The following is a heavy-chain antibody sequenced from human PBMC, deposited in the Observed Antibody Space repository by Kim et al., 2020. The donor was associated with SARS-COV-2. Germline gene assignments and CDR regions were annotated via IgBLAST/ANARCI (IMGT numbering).Heavy chain of an antibody. CDR2: INTDNGDT. CDR3: ARAPISDA. Sequence: ASVKVSCKASGYSFTAYSMIWVRQAPGEGLEWMGWINTDNGDTKYSQKFQGTVTITRDTSATTVYMELSSLRSEDTAVYFCARAPISDAWGQGTLITVSS. V-gene: IGHV1-3*04. J-gene: IGHJ5*02. CDR1: GYSFTAYS.